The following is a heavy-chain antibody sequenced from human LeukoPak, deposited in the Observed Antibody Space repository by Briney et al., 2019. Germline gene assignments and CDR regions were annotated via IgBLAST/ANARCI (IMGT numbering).Heavy chain of an antibody. CDR3: ARSLISSWHYFDY. CDR1: GFTFSSSS. CDR2: ISPASGDI. D-gene: IGHD6-13*01. Sequence: GGSLRLSCAASGFTFSSSSMNWVRQAPGKGLEWVSSISPASGDIYYADSVKGRFTISRDNAKISLYLQMNSLRAEDTAVYYCARSLISSWHYFDYWGQGTLVTVSS. V-gene: IGHV3-21*01. J-gene: IGHJ4*02.